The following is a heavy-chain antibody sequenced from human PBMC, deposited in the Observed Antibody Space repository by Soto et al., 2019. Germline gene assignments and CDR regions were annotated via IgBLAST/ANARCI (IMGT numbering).Heavy chain of an antibody. V-gene: IGHV1-58*02. Sequence: SVKVSCKASGFTFTSSAMQWVRQARGQRLEWIGWIVVGSGNTNYAQKFQERVTITRDMSTSTAYMELSSLRSEDTAVYYCAAGVYRGDYAFDYWGQGTLVTVSS. J-gene: IGHJ4*02. D-gene: IGHD4-17*01. CDR1: GFTFTSSA. CDR3: AAGVYRGDYAFDY. CDR2: IVVGSGNT.